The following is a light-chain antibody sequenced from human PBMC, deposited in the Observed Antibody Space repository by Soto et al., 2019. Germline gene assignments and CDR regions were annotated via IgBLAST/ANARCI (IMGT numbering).Light chain of an antibody. CDR3: VQLTHFPWT. CDR2: LIS. V-gene: IGKV2-24*01. Sequence: DVVMTQTPLSSPVTLGQPASISCRSSESLVHSDGRTYLSWLQQRPGQPPRLLLYLISNRFSGVPDRLSGSVAGTDFTLKISRVEAEDVGVYYCVQLTHFPWTFGQGTKVEIK. J-gene: IGKJ1*01. CDR1: ESLVHSDGRTY.